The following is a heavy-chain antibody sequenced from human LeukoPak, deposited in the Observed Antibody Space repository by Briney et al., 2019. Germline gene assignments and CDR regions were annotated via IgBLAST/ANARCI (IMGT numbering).Heavy chain of an antibody. CDR1: GGSISSYY. CDR3: TRETYYYDSSGYSELFDY. J-gene: IGHJ4*02. D-gene: IGHD3-22*01. Sequence: SETLSLTCTVSGGSISSYYWSWIRQPPGKGLEWIGYIYYSGSTNYNPSLKSRVTISVDTSKNQFSLKLSSVTAADTAVYYCTRETYYYDSSGYSELFDYWGQGTLVTGSS. CDR2: IYYSGST. V-gene: IGHV4-59*01.